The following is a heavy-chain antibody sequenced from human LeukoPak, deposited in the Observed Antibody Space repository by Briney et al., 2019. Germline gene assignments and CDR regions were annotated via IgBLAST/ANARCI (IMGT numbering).Heavy chain of an antibody. CDR2: MGSSGKTI. D-gene: IGHD3-3*01. CDR1: GFTFSGYS. Sequence: PGGSLRLSCAASGFTFSGYSMNWVRQAPGKGLEWISYMGSSGKTIYYADSVKGRFTISRDNAKNSLYLQMNSLTVEVTAVYYCARDQSDVSGYYPYLDYWGQGTLVTASS. CDR3: ARDQSDVSGYYPYLDY. V-gene: IGHV3-48*01. J-gene: IGHJ4*02.